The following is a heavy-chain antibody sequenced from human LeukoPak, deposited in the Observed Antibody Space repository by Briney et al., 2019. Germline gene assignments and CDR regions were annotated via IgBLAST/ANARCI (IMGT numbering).Heavy chain of an antibody. J-gene: IGHJ4*02. D-gene: IGHD5-18*01. V-gene: IGHV5-51*01. CDR2: IYPGDSDT. Sequence: KTGESLKISCKGSGYTFSNYWIGWVRQMPGKGLEWMGIIYPGDSDTRYSPSFQGRVTISADKSISTAYLQWSSLKASDTAMYYCARHSSPAGQLWSHWGQGTLVTVSS. CDR1: GYTFSNYW. CDR3: ARHSSPAGQLWSH.